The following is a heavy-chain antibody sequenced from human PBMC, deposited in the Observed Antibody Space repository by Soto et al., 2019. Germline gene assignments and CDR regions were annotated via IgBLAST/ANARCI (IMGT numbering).Heavy chain of an antibody. D-gene: IGHD2-2*01. J-gene: IGHJ6*02. Sequence: GGSLRLSCEASGFTFSSYAMTWVRQAPGKGLEWVSGISGGGGSAFYADSVQGRFTISRDNSRNTLYLQMNTLRAEDTAVYYCVQPYQVLGNFYYGMDVWGQGTTVTVSS. CDR2: ISGGGGSA. CDR1: GFTFSSYA. V-gene: IGHV3-23*01. CDR3: VQPYQVLGNFYYGMDV.